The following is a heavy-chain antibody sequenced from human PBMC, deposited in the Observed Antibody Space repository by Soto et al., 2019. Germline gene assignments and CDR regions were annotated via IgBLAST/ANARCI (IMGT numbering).Heavy chain of an antibody. CDR2: MSRTGDNT. CDR3: AKDQSNSNPLYYFDF. J-gene: IGHJ4*02. Sequence: GGSLRLSCAASGFTFSIYGMTWVRQSPGKGLEWVSSMSRTGDNTYYAGSVKGRFTISRDNSKNTLYLQMNSLRAEDTAIYYCAKDQSNSNPLYYFDFWGPGTLVTVSS. CDR1: GFTFSIYG. D-gene: IGHD3-22*01. V-gene: IGHV3-23*01.